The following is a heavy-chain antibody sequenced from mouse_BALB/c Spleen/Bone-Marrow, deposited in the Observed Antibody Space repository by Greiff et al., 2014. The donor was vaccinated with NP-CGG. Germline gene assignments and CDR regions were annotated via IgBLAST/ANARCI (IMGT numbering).Heavy chain of an antibody. J-gene: IGHJ4*01. CDR3: ARSYYVSSPYAMDY. V-gene: IGHV1S41*01. D-gene: IGHD1-1*01. CDR1: GYTFTSNW. Sequence: DLVKPGASVKLSCKASGYTFTSNWINWVKQRPGQGLEWIGRIAPGSGNIYYNEMFKVKATLTVDASSSTAYIQLSSLSSEDSAVYFCARSYYVSSPYAMDYWGQGTSVTVSS. CDR2: IAPGSGNI.